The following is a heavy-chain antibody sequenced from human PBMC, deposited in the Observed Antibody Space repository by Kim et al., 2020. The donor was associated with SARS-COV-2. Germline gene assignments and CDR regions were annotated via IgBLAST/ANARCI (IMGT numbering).Heavy chain of an antibody. J-gene: IGHJ4*02. V-gene: IGHV1-3*01. CDR3: ARDTYYDILTGYTDFDY. Sequence: ASVKVSCKASGYTFTSYAMHWVRQAPGQRLEWMGWINAGNGNTKYSQKFQGRVTITRDTSASTAYMELSSLRSEDTAVYYCARDTYYDILTGYTDFDYWGQRTLVTVST. CDR2: INAGNGNT. CDR1: GYTFTSYA. D-gene: IGHD3-9*01.